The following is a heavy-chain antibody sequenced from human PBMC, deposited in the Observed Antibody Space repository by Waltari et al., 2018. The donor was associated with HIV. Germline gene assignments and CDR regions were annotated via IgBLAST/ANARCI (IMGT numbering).Heavy chain of an antibody. CDR3: TTVEMGTTRNF. CDR2: IRSKTDGGAT. J-gene: IGHJ4*02. V-gene: IGHV3-15*02. D-gene: IGHD1-26*01. CDR1: GITFKNAW. Sequence: VQLVESGGALVTPGGSLKISCAVSGITFKNAWLSWVSQAPGKGLQRLGNIRSKTDGGATNYAAPLSGRFAISTDDFNNTMFLEMKTLKVDDTAVYYCTTVEMGTTRNFWGQGTLVTVSS.